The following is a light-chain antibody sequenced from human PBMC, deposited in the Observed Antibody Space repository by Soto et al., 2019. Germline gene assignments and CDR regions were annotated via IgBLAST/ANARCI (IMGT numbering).Light chain of an antibody. Sequence: VFTQCPGTLSLSPGERATLFCRASQSVNNYLAWYQQKPGQPPRLLIYDTSNRATGIPARFSASGSGTDFTLTISSLEPEDFAVYYCQQRIKWPLTFGVGTKVDIK. CDR2: DTS. V-gene: IGKV3-11*01. CDR1: QSVNNY. CDR3: QQRIKWPLT. J-gene: IGKJ4*01.